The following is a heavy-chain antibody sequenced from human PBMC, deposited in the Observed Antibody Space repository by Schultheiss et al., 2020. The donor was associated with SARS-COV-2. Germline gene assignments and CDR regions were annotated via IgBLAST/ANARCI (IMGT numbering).Heavy chain of an antibody. CDR2: ISYDGSNK. V-gene: IGHV3-30*04. Sequence: GGSLRLSCAASGFTFSSYAMHWVRQAPGKGLEWVAVISYDGSNKYYADSVKGRFTISRDNSKNTLYLQMNSLRAEDTAVYYCAKQRGIAVADLFDYWGQGTLVTVSS. CDR1: GFTFSSYA. CDR3: AKQRGIAVADLFDY. J-gene: IGHJ4*02. D-gene: IGHD6-19*01.